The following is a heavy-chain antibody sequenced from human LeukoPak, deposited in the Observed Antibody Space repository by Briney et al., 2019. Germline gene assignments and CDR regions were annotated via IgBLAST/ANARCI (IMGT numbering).Heavy chain of an antibody. CDR2: IKQDGSEK. J-gene: IGHJ6*02. V-gene: IGHV3-7*01. D-gene: IGHD1-26*01. CDR1: GFTFSSYW. CDR3: ARVDGRYYYFYGMDV. Sequence: GGSLRLSCAASGFTFSSYWMSWVRQAPGKGLEWVANIKQDGSEKYYVDSVKGRFTISRDNAKNSLCLQMNSLRAEDTAVYYCARVDGRYYYFYGMDVWGQGTTVTVSS.